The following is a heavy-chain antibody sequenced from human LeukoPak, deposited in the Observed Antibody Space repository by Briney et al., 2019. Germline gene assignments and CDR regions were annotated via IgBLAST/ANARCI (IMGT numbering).Heavy chain of an antibody. CDR2: IYPGDSDT. V-gene: IGHV5-51*01. CDR1: GYSFTSYW. J-gene: IGHJ5*02. D-gene: IGHD2-2*01. CDR3: ARQFTHTDIVVVPAATGFDP. Sequence: GESLKISCKGSGYSFTSYWTGWVRQMPGKGLEWMGIIYPGDSDTRYSPSFQGQVTISADKSISTAYLQWSSLKVSDTAMYYCARQFTHTDIVVVPAATGFDPWGQGTLVTVSS.